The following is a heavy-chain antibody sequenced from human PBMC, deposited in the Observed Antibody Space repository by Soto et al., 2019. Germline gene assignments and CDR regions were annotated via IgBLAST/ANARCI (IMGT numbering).Heavy chain of an antibody. Sequence: SETLSLTCTVSGGSISGYYWSWIRQPPGKGLEWIGYIYYSGSTNYNPSLKSRVTISVDTSKNQFSLKLSSVTAADTAVYYCARDRSSWYGGYYYHGMDVWGQGTTVTVS. CDR3: ARDRSSWYGGYYYHGMDV. V-gene: IGHV4-59*01. CDR2: IYYSGST. CDR1: GGSISGYY. D-gene: IGHD6-13*01. J-gene: IGHJ6*02.